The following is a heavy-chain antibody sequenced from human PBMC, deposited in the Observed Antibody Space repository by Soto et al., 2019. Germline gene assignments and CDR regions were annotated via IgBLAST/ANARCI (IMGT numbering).Heavy chain of an antibody. J-gene: IGHJ4*02. D-gene: IGHD4-17*01. Sequence: GGSLRLSCAASGFTFSSYAMSWVRQAPGKGLDWVSAISGSGGSTYYADSVKGRFTISRDISKNTLYLQMNSLRAEDTAVYYCAKHDYGDSYYFDYWGQGTLVTVSS. CDR1: GFTFSSYA. V-gene: IGHV3-23*01. CDR3: AKHDYGDSYYFDY. CDR2: ISGSGGST.